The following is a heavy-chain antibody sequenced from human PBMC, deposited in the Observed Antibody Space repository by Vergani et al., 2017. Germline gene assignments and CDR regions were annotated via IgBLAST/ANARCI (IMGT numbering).Heavy chain of an antibody. CDR1: GFTFDDYA. J-gene: IGHJ4*02. CDR3: ARDEKRGYYASDLPY. V-gene: IGHV3-30*03. Sequence: VQLVESGGGLVQPGRSLRLSCAASGFTFDDYAMHWVRQAPGKGLEWVAFIRIDGSEQYYADSVKGRFTVSRDNSKYTLYLQIHSLRPEDTALYYCARDEKRGYYASDLPYWGQGTLVTVSS. D-gene: IGHD3-3*01. CDR2: IRIDGSEQ.